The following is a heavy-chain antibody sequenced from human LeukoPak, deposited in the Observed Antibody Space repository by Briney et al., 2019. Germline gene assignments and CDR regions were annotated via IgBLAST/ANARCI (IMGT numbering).Heavy chain of an antibody. D-gene: IGHD6-6*01. J-gene: IGHJ4*02. V-gene: IGHV3-21*01. CDR1: GFTFNFYT. Sequence: KPGGSLRLSCAASGFTFNFYTMNWVRQAPGKGLEWVSSISSSSNVIYYADLVKGRFTISRDNAKNSVYLQMNNLTAVDTAVYYCARNYRSSSSHFDYWGQGSLVTVSS. CDR2: ISSSSNVI. CDR3: ARNYRSSSSHFDY.